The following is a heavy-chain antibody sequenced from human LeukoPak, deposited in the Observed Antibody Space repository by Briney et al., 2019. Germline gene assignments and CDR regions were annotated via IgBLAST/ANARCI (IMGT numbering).Heavy chain of an antibody. D-gene: IGHD2-21*02. Sequence: SETLSLTCAVYGGSFSGYYWSWLRQPPGKGLEWIGEINDSGSTNYNQSLKSRVTISVDTSKNQFSLKLSSVTAADTAVYYCAALVVTATRDYWGQGTLVTVSS. CDR2: INDSGST. V-gene: IGHV4-34*01. CDR3: AALVVTATRDY. J-gene: IGHJ4*02. CDR1: GGSFSGYY.